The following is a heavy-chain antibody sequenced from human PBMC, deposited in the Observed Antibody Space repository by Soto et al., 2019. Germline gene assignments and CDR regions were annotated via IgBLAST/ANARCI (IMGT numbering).Heavy chain of an antibody. J-gene: IGHJ4*02. V-gene: IGHV1-46*01. CDR3: AREVGATDY. D-gene: IGHD1-26*01. CDR2: INPRDGGT. Sequence: QVQLVQSGAEVKKPGASVKLSCKAFGFMFTNCYMHWVRQAPGQGLEWMGDINPRDGGTAYAQRFQGRVTMTRDTSTSTVYMALSSLSSEDTALYYCAREVGATDYWGQGTLVTVSS. CDR1: GFMFTNCY.